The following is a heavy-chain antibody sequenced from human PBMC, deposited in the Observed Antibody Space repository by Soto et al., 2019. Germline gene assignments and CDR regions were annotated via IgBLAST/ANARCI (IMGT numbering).Heavy chain of an antibody. Sequence: QVQLVQSGAEVKKPGASVKVSCKASGYTFTSYGISWVRQAPGQGLEWMGWISAYNGNTNYALKLQGRVTMTTDTSTSTAYMELRSLRSDDTAVYYCAREAGYFDWLLLGSTHDAFDIWGQGTMVTVSS. CDR2: ISAYNGNT. J-gene: IGHJ3*02. CDR3: AREAGYFDWLLLGSTHDAFDI. D-gene: IGHD3-9*01. CDR1: GYTFTSYG. V-gene: IGHV1-18*01.